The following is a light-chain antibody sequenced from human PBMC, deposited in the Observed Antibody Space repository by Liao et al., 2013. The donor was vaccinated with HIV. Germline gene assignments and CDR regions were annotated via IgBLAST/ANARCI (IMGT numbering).Light chain of an antibody. Sequence: SYVLTQPPSVSVAPGETARIPCGGNNIGSKSVHWYQQKPGQAPVLVIYYDSDRPSGIPERFSGSNSGNTATLTISRVEAGDEADYYCQVWDSSSDHYVFGTGTKVTVL. J-gene: IGLJ1*01. CDR3: QVWDSSSDHYV. V-gene: IGLV3-21*01. CDR1: NIGSKS. CDR2: YDS.